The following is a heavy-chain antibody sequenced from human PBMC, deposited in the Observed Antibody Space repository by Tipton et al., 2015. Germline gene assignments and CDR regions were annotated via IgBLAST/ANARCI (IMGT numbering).Heavy chain of an antibody. V-gene: IGHV1-69*01. J-gene: IGHJ4*02. CDR3: ARDRGTSWYTLGY. CDR1: GGTFSNHA. Sequence: QLVQSGADVKKPGSSVKVSCKASGGTFSNHAISWVRQAPGQGLEWMGGIIPIYNTSNYAQKFQGRVTITADESTRTAYMELSSLRSEDTAVYYCARDRGTSWYTLGYWGQGTLVSVSS. CDR2: IIPIYNTS. D-gene: IGHD2-2*02.